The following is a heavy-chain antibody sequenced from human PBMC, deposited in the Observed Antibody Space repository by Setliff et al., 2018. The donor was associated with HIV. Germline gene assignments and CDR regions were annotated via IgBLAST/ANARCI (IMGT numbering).Heavy chain of an antibody. V-gene: IGHV1-3*01. J-gene: IGHJ4*02. CDR1: GYTFTSYA. CDR3: ARSSYDILTGYYKALEY. D-gene: IGHD3-9*01. Sequence: AASVKVSCKASGYTFTSYAMHWVRQAPGQRLEWMGWINAGNGNTKYSQKFQGRVTITRDTSASTAYMELSSLRSEDTAVYYCARSSYDILTGYYKALEYWGQGTLVTVSS. CDR2: INAGNGNT.